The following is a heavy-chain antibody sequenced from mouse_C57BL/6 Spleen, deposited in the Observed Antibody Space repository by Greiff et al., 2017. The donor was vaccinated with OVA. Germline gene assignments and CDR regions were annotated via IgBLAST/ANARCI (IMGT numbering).Heavy chain of an antibody. CDR1: GYTFTGYW. J-gene: IGHJ3*01. V-gene: IGHV1-9*01. CDR3: ARRPIYYDYDEGGPWFAY. CDR2: ILPGSGST. Sequence: VTLMESGAELLKPGASVKLSCKATGYTFTGYWIEWVKQRPGHGLEWIGEILPGSGSTNYNEKFKGKATFTADTSSNTAYMQLSSLTTEDSAIYYCARRPIYYDYDEGGPWFAYWGQGTLVTVSA. D-gene: IGHD2-4*01.